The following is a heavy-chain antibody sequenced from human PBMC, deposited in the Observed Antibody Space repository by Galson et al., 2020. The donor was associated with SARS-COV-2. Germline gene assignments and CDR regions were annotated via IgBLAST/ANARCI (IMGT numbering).Heavy chain of an antibody. CDR3: ARHERVRDGAYDRRRIDP. V-gene: IGHV5-51*01. D-gene: IGHD3-9*01. CDR2: INPPTSDT. J-gene: IGHJ5*02. Sequence: GESLKISCKGSGYTFTSNWIVWVRQMPGNGLEWVGIINPPTSDTSYSPSFQGQVTMSVDKFIFTAYLEWSSLRTSDTAIYYWARHERVRDGAYDRRRIDPWGQGTLVTVSS. CDR1: GYTFTSNW.